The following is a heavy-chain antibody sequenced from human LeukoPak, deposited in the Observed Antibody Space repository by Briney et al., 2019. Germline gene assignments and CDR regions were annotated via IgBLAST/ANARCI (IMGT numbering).Heavy chain of an antibody. Sequence: PGGSLRLSCAASGFTFDDYAMHWVRQAPGKGLEWVSGISWNSGTIGYADSVKGRFTISRDSAKHSLYLQMNSLRAEDMALYYCAKGTQNYYDSSGALMDYWGQGSLVTVSS. J-gene: IGHJ4*02. V-gene: IGHV3-9*03. CDR1: GFTFDDYA. CDR2: ISWNSGTI. D-gene: IGHD3-22*01. CDR3: AKGTQNYYDSSGALMDY.